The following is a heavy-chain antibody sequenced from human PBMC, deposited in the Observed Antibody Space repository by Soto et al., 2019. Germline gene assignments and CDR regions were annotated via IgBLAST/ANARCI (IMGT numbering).Heavy chain of an antibody. CDR3: ARGGETATVTNYYYYYMDV. V-gene: IGHV1-2*04. CDR1: GYTFTGYY. Sequence: ASVKVSCKASGYTFTGYYMHWVRQAPGQGLEWMGWINPNSGGTNYAQKFQGWVTMTRDTSISTAYMELSRLRSDDTAVYYCARGGETATVTNYYYYYMDVWGKGTTVTVSS. CDR2: INPNSGGT. J-gene: IGHJ6*03. D-gene: IGHD4-4*01.